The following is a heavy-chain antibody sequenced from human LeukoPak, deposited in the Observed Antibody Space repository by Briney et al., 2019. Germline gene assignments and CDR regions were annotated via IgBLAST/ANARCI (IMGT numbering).Heavy chain of an antibody. V-gene: IGHV3-30*02. Sequence: GGSLRLSCASSVFTFSIYGTHCGPPAPGKGREGGAFVRYDGRNKYYAELVRGRFTIPRDNSKNTLYLEMNSLRAEDRAVYYCAKDNIGVVPAAPDCWGEGALVTVSS. CDR2: VRYDGRNK. CDR3: AKDNIGVVPAAPDC. J-gene: IGHJ4*02. CDR1: VFTFSIYG. D-gene: IGHD2-2*01.